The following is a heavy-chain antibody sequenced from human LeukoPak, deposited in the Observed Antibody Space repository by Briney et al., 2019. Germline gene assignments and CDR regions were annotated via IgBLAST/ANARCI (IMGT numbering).Heavy chain of an antibody. CDR3: TTIKRGDIFGYFDF. CDR2: MYYTGVS. CDR1: GGSISSYN. Sequence: PSETLSITCTFSGGSISSYNWNWIRQTPGKGLEWIGYMYYTGVSNYNPSLKSRVAISVDSSKNQFSLKVTSVTAADTAIYYCTTIKRGDIFGYFDFWGQGALVTVSS. J-gene: IGHJ4*02. V-gene: IGHV4-59*01. D-gene: IGHD2-21*02.